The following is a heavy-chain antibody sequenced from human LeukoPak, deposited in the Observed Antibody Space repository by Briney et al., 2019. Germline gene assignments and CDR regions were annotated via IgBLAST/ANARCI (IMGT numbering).Heavy chain of an antibody. D-gene: IGHD3-3*01. Sequence: SETLSLTCTVSGGSISSGHYSWSWIRQHPGKGLEWIGSIYYSGSTYSNPSLKSRLTISEDKSKNQFSLKLSSVTAADTAVCFCARVERYHEYFQDWGQGTLVIVSS. CDR3: ARVERYHEYFQD. CDR1: GGSISSGHYS. CDR2: IYYSGST. V-gene: IGHV4-31*03. J-gene: IGHJ1*01.